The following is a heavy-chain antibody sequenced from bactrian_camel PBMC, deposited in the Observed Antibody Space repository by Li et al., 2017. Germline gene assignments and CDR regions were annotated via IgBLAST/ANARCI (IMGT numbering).Heavy chain of an antibody. CDR3: ARDLYGLGTRPQTSAFGY. D-gene: IGHD5*01. CDR1: PGTAFK. J-gene: IGHJ6*01. CDR2: IFTGSGRD. Sequence: DVQLVESGGGSAQVGGSLRLSCTTFPGTAFKAWFRQIPGKEREGVAAIFTGSGRDYYAASVTGRFTISQDNAKNTVYLEMHSLKPEDTAVYYCARDLYGLGTRPQTSAFGYWGQGTQVTVS. V-gene: IGHV3S31*01.